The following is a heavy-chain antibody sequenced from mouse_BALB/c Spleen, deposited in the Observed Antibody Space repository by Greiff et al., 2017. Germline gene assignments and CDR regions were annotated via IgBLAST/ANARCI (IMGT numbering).Heavy chain of an antibody. V-gene: IGHV5-6-4*01. Sequence: EVKLVESGGGLVKPGGSLTLSCAASGFTFSSYTMSWVRQTPEKRLEWVATISSGGSYTYYPDSVKGRFTISRDNAKNTLYLQMSSLKSEDTAMYYCTREGGNYRNWFAYWGQGTLVTVSA. CDR1: GFTFSSYT. CDR2: ISSGGSYT. D-gene: IGHD2-1*01. CDR3: TREGGNYRNWFAY. J-gene: IGHJ3*01.